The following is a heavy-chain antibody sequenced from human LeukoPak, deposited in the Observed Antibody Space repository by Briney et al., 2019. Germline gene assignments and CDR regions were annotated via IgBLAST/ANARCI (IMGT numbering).Heavy chain of an antibody. CDR1: GFTFSSYA. CDR2: ISYDGSNK. Sequence: PGGSLRLSCAASGFTFSSYAMHWVRQAPGKGLEWVAVISYDGSNKYYADSVKGRFTISRDNSKNTLYLQMNSLRAEDTAVYYCARDQMRRYYGSGSYNYFDYWGQGTLVTVSS. V-gene: IGHV3-30-3*01. D-gene: IGHD3-10*01. CDR3: ARDQMRRYYGSGSYNYFDY. J-gene: IGHJ4*02.